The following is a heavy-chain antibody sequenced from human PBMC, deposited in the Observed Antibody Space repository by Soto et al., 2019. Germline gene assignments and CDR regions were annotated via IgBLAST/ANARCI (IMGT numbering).Heavy chain of an antibody. CDR3: ANLPPSIVVVVSPIPT. J-gene: IGHJ5*02. CDR2: IYYSGST. V-gene: IGHV4-39*07. CDR1: GGSISSSSYY. Sequence: PSETLSLTCTVSGGSISSSSYYWGWIRQPPGKGLEWIGSIYYSGSTYYNPSLKSRVTISVDTSNNQFSLELTSVTAADTAIYYCANLPPSIVVVVSPIPTWGQGTPVTVSS. D-gene: IGHD2-21*02.